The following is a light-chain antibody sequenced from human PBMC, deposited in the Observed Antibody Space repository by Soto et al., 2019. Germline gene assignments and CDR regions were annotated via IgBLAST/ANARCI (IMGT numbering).Light chain of an antibody. CDR3: QQYNNWHLIT. Sequence: ILMTQSPATLSVSPGERATLSCRASQSVSSRLAWYQQKPGQAPRLLIYDAFTRATGIPASFSGSGSGTEFTLTISSLQYEDFAVYYCQQYNNWHLITFGQGTRLEIK. CDR1: QSVSSR. CDR2: DAF. J-gene: IGKJ5*01. V-gene: IGKV3-15*01.